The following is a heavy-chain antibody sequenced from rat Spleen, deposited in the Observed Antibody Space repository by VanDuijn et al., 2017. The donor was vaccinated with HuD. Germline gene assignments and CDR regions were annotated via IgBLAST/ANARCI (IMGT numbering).Heavy chain of an antibody. CDR1: GFTFNNYW. V-gene: IGHV5-31*01. CDR3: SNNWELYY. J-gene: IGHJ2*01. D-gene: IGHD5-1*01. Sequence: EVQLVESGGGLVQPGRSLKLSCVASGFTFNNYWMSWIRQAPGKGLEWVASITNTGDKSYYPDSVKGRFTISRDNAQNTLYLQMNSLRSEDTATYYCSNNWELYYWGQGVKVTVSS. CDR2: ITNTGDKS.